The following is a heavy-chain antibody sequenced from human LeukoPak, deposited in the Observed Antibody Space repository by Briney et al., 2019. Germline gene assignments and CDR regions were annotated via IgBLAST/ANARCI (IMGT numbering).Heavy chain of an antibody. J-gene: IGHJ5*02. CDR1: RFTFSDYS. Sequence: GGSLRLSCAASRFTFSDYSMNWVRQAPGKGLEWVSYISSSSSTIYYADSVKGRFTISRDNAKNSLYLQMNSLRAEDTAVYYCARGRGQFDPWGQGTLVTVSS. CDR3: ARGRGQFDP. CDR2: ISSSSSTI. V-gene: IGHV3-48*01. D-gene: IGHD3-16*01.